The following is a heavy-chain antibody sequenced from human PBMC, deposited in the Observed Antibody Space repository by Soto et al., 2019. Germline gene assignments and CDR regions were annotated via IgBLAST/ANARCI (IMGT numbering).Heavy chain of an antibody. D-gene: IGHD5-18*01. CDR2: INHSGST. CDR3: ARGHRPQGYSYGNNWFDP. J-gene: IGHJ5*02. Sequence: PSETLSLTCAAYGGSFSGYYWSWIRQPPGKGLEWIGEINHSGSTNYNPSLKSRVTISVDTSKNQFSLKLSSVTAADTAVYYCARGHRPQGYSYGNNWFDPWGQGTLVTVSS. CDR1: GGSFSGYY. V-gene: IGHV4-34*01.